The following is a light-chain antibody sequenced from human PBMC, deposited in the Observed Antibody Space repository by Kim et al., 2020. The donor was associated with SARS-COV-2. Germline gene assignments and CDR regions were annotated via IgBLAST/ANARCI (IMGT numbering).Light chain of an antibody. CDR2: QDT. CDR3: QTLDIFSFV. V-gene: IGLV3-1*01. J-gene: IGLJ2*01. Sequence: SYELTQPPSVSVSPGQTASITCSGDKLGEKYACWYQQKPGQSPVLVIYQDTKRPSGIPERFSGSNSWPTATLTISGTQAMYEADYYCQTLDIFSFVFCGG. CDR1: KLGEKY.